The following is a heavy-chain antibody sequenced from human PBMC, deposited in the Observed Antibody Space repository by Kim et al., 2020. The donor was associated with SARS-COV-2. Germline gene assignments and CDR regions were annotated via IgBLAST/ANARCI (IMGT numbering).Heavy chain of an antibody. Sequence: GGSLRLSCAASGFTFSSYAMSWVRQAPGKGLEWVSAISGSGGSTYHADSVKGRFTISRDNSKNTLYLQMNSLRAEDTAVYYCAKGGYYYDSSGYNDYWGQGTLVTVSS. D-gene: IGHD3-22*01. V-gene: IGHV3-23*01. CDR3: AKGGYYYDSSGYNDY. CDR2: ISGSGGST. CDR1: GFTFSSYA. J-gene: IGHJ4*02.